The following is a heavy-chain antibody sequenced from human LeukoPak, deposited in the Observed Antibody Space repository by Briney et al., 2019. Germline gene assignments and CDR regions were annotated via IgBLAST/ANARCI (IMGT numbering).Heavy chain of an antibody. D-gene: IGHD5-18*01. J-gene: IGHJ4*02. V-gene: IGHV5-51*01. CDR1: GSIFTSYW. CDR3: ARRGEAMDPFDY. CDR2: IYPGDSDT. Sequence: PGASLQISCKASGSIFTSYWIGWVRQLPGKGLEWMGIIYPGDSDTRYSPSFQGQVTISADKSINTAYLQWSSLKASDTAIYYCARRGEAMDPFDYWGQGTLVTVSS.